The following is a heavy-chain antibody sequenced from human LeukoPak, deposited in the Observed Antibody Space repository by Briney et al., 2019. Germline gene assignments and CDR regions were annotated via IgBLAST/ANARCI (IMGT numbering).Heavy chain of an antibody. D-gene: IGHD3-22*01. Sequence: GGSLGLSCAAFGFTVSSDYMNWVRQAPGKGLEWVSYISSSSSTIYYADSVKGRFTISRDNAKNSLYLQMNSLRAEDTAVYYCARGAYYYEDWGQGTLVTVSS. CDR1: GFTVSSDY. CDR3: ARGAYYYED. J-gene: IGHJ4*02. CDR2: ISSSSSTI. V-gene: IGHV3-48*01.